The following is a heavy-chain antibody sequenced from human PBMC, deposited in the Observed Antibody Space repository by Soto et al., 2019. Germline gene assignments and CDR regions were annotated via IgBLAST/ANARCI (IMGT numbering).Heavy chain of an antibody. V-gene: IGHV1-3*01. J-gene: IGHJ4*02. D-gene: IGHD3-10*01. Sequence: QVQLVQSGAEVKKPGASVKVSCKASGYTFTSYAMHWVRQAPGQRLEWMGWINAGNGNTKYSQKFQGRVTITRDTSASTADMELSSLRSEDTAVYYCARRSLLLWFGDGENWGQGTLVTVSS. CDR1: GYTFTSYA. CDR2: INAGNGNT. CDR3: ARRSLLLWFGDGEN.